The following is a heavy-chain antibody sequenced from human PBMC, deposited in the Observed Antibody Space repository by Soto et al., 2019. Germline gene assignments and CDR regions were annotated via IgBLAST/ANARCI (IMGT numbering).Heavy chain of an antibody. CDR2: IYHSGST. CDR1: SGSISSSNW. J-gene: IGHJ6*03. D-gene: IGHD1-7*01. Sequence: QVQLQESGPGLVKPSGTLSLTCAVSSGSISSSNWWSWVRQPPGKGLEWIGEIYHSGSTNYNPSLKSRVTISVDKSKNQFSLKLSSVTAADTAVYYCARERTTPISTCYYYYMDVWGKGTTVTVSS. CDR3: ARERTTPISTCYYYYMDV. V-gene: IGHV4-4*02.